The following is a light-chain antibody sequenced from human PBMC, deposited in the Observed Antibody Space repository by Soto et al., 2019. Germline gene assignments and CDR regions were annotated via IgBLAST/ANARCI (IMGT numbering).Light chain of an antibody. CDR2: DVN. V-gene: IGLV2-11*01. CDR3: CSYAGTYTVL. CDR1: SRDIGSYDF. J-gene: IGLJ1*01. Sequence: QSVLTQPPSVSGSPGQSVTISCTGSSRDIGSYDFVSWYQQHPGKAPKLMIYDVNKRPSGVPDRFSAPKSGITASLTISGLQAEDDADYYCCSYAGTYTVLFGTGTKVTVL.